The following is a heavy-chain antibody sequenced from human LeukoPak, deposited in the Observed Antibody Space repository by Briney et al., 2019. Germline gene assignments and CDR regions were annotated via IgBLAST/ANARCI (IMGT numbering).Heavy chain of an antibody. V-gene: IGHV1-8*03. CDR1: GYTFTSYD. J-gene: IGHJ4*02. CDR2: MTSNSGNT. D-gene: IGHD1-26*01. CDR3: ARGFNQWELLGGYYFDY. Sequence: ASVKFSCKASGYTFTSYDINWVRQATGQGLEWMGWMTSNSGNTGYAQKFQGRVTITRNTSISTAYMELSSLRCEDTAGYYCARGFNQWELLGGYYFDYWGQGTLVTVSS.